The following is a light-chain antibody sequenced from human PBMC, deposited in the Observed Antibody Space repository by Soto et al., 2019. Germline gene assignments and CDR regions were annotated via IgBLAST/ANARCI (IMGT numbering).Light chain of an antibody. J-gene: IGKJ2*01. V-gene: IGKV2-28*01. CDR1: QSLLHSNGYNY. CDR2: LGS. CDR3: IQALQTRSYT. Sequence: DIVMTQSPLSLPVTPGEPASISCRSSQSLLHSNGYNYLDWYLQKPWQSPQLLSYLGSNRASGVPDRFSGSGSGTDFTLKISRVEAEDVGVYYCIQALQTRSYTFGQGTKLEIK.